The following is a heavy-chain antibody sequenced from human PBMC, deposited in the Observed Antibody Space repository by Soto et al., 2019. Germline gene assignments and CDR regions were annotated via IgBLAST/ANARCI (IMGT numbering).Heavy chain of an antibody. D-gene: IGHD2-21*02. Sequence: PGESLKISCKASGYTFTNYWITWVRQVPGKGLEWMGIIYPGDSDTRYSPSFQGLVTISADRSINTAYLQWSSLKASDTAIYYCARPSPSPALCYSFFRWYHNYMGVWGRGTRVAVAS. CDR2: IYPGDSDT. J-gene: IGHJ6*03. CDR1: GYTFTNYW. V-gene: IGHV5-51*01. CDR3: ARPSPSPALCYSFFRWYHNYMGV.